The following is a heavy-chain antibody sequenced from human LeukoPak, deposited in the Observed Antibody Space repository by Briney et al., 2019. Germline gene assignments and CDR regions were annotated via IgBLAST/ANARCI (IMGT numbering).Heavy chain of an antibody. CDR1: GFTFSRYA. Sequence: GGSLRLSCAASGFTFSRYAMSWVRHAPGEGREWVSAISGSGGSTYYADSVKGRFTISRDNSKNTLYLQMNSLRADDTAVYYCANHQATYYYGSGSYKGPDTAFDYWGQGTLVTVSS. D-gene: IGHD3-10*01. CDR3: ANHQATYYYGSGSYKGPDTAFDY. J-gene: IGHJ4*02. V-gene: IGHV3-23*01. CDR2: ISGSGGST.